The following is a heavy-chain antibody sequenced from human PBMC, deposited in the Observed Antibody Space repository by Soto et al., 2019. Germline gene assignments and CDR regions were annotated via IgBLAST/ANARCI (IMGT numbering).Heavy chain of an antibody. CDR2: ISYDGSDK. V-gene: IGHV3-30*18. CDR3: AKETYSGPLDY. J-gene: IGHJ4*02. CDR1: GFTFSSYG. Sequence: QVQLVESGGGVVQPGRSLRLSCAASGFTFSSYGMHWVRQAPGKGLEWVAVISYDGSDKYYVDSVKGRFTISRDNSKTTLYLQMNSLRAEDTAVYYCAKETYSGPLDYWGQGTLVTVSS. D-gene: IGHD2-15*01.